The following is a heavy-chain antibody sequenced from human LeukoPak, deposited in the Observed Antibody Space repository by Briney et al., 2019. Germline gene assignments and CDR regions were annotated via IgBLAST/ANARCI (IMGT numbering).Heavy chain of an antibody. CDR3: ARDESLWIPVN. CDR1: VGTFSSYA. D-gene: IGHD5-18*01. CDR2: IISMLCTA. J-gene: IGHJ4*02. V-gene: IGHV1-69*01. Sequence: SSVPVSCKASVGTFSSYAISWLGQAAGKGVEGMGRIISMLCTANYAQKFQGRVTITPDETTSTAYMELSSLRSEDTAVYYCARDESLWIPVNWGQGTLVTVSS.